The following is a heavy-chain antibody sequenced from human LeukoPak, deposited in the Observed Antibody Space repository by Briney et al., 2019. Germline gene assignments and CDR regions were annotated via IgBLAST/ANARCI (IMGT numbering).Heavy chain of an antibody. Sequence: AVKVSCKASGGTFSSYAISWVGQAAGHGVEGMGRIIPMFGRANYAQKFQGRVAITTDESTRTANMELSSLRSEDTAVYYCARNSGWYDFPVDYWGQGTLVTVSS. CDR2: IIPMFGRA. J-gene: IGHJ4*02. V-gene: IGHV1-69*05. D-gene: IGHD6-19*01. CDR3: ARNSGWYDFPVDY. CDR1: GGTFSSYA.